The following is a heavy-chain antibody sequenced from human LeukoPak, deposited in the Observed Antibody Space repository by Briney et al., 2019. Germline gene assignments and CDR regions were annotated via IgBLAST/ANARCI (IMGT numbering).Heavy chain of an antibody. CDR1: GFTFSSYA. J-gene: IGHJ4*02. CDR2: ISGSGGST. D-gene: IGHD5-12*01. CDR3: AKASDIVATIRFYYFDY. V-gene: IGHV3-23*01. Sequence: GGSLRLSCAASGFTFSSYAMSWVHQAPGKGLEWVSAISGSGGSTYYADSVKGRFTISRDNSKNTLYLQMNSLRAEDTAVYYCAKASDIVATIRFYYFDYWGQGTLVTVSS.